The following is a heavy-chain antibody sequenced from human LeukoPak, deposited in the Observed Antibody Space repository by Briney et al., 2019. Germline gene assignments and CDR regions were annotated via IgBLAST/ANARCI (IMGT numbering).Heavy chain of an antibody. J-gene: IGHJ4*02. D-gene: IGHD5-24*01. CDR2: IYPGDSDT. V-gene: IGHV5-51*01. Sequence: GESLKISCKGSGYSFTSSWIGWVRQLPGKGLEWMGIIYPGDSDTTYSPSFQGLVTMSADTSIRTAYLQWSSLKASDTAMYYCARIRDGYNSLFDCWGQGTLVTVSS. CDR3: ARIRDGYNSLFDC. CDR1: GYSFTSSW.